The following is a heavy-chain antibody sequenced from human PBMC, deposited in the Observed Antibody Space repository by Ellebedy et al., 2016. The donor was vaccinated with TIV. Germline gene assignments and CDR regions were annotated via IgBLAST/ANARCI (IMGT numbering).Heavy chain of an antibody. CDR2: ISYHGITK. V-gene: IGHV3-30-3*01. Sequence: PGGSLRLSCAGSGITFSNSTMHWVRQAPGRGLEWVAVISYHGITKYYADSVKGRFTFSRDTSKNTLYLQMNSLRVEDTAVYYCVRDWKAFDIWGQGTRVTVSS. CDR1: GITFSNST. J-gene: IGHJ3*02. CDR3: VRDWKAFDI. D-gene: IGHD1-1*01.